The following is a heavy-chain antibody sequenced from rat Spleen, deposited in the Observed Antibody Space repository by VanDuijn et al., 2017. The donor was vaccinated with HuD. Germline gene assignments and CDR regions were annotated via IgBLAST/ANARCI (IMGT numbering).Heavy chain of an antibody. CDR1: GLTFSYYD. CDR3: TRHGGLRNWFAY. CDR2: ISTGGDNI. Sequence: EVQLVESGGGSVQPGRSLKISCTASGLTFSYYDMASVRQAPTKGLEWIASISTGGDNIYYRDSVKGRFTISRDDAKNTQYLQMDSLRAEDTATYYCTRHGGLRNWFAYWGQGTLVTVSS. J-gene: IGHJ3*01. V-gene: IGHV5S13*01. D-gene: IGHD1-11*01.